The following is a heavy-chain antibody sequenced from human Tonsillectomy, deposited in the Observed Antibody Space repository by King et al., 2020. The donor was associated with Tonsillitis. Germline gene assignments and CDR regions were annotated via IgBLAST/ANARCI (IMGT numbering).Heavy chain of an antibody. V-gene: IGHV3-30*02. CDR3: GKARRIEMSTIIDF. D-gene: IGHD5-24*01. Sequence: HVQLVESGGGVVQPGGSLRLSCEASGFTFSTYGIHWVRQAPGKGLEWVTFIRYDGSDKYYADSVKGRFTISKDNSKNTVYLQMNSLRVDDTAIYYCGKARRIEMSTIIDFWGQGTLVPVSS. CDR2: IRYDGSDK. CDR1: GFTFSTYG. J-gene: IGHJ4*02.